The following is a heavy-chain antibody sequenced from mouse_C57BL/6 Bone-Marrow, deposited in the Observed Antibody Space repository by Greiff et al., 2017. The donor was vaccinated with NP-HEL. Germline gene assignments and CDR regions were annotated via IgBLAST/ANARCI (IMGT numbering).Heavy chain of an antibody. D-gene: IGHD2-13*01. J-gene: IGHJ2*01. CDR1: GYTFTDYY. V-gene: IGHV1-26*01. CDR3: ARKMLFDYFYFDY. CDR2: INPNNGGT. Sequence: EVQLQQSGPELVKPGASVKISCKASGYTFTDYYMNWVKQSHGKSLEWIGDINPNNGGTSYNQKFKGKATLTVDKSSSTAYMELRSLTSEDSAVYYCARKMLFDYFYFDYWGQGTTLTVSS.